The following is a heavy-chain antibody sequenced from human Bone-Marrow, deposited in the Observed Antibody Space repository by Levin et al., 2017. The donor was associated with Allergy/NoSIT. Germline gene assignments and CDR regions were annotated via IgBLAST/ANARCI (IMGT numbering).Heavy chain of an antibody. Sequence: LSLTCAASGFSVNSNSMSWVRHSPGKGLEWVSTKDIVGTTFYADSVRGRFTIARDTSKNMIYLQMNNLRPEDTAVYYCAKSPAARNWYFDLWGRGTLVTVSS. CDR3: AKSPAARNWYFDL. CDR1: GFSVNSNS. CDR2: KDIVGTT. V-gene: IGHV3-53*01. J-gene: IGHJ2*01. D-gene: IGHD6-6*01.